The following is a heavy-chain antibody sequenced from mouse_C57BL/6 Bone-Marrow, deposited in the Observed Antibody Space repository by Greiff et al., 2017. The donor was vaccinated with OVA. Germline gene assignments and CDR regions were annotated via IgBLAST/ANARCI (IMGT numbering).Heavy chain of an antibody. Sequence: QVTLKECGPGILQPSQTLSLTCSFSGFSLSTFGMGVGWIRPPSGKGLEWLAHIWWDDDKYYNPALKSRLTISKDTSKNQVFLKIANVDTADTATYYGARIFIYYGNWYFDVWGTGTTVTVSS. V-gene: IGHV8-8*01. D-gene: IGHD2-1*01. CDR2: IWWDDDK. J-gene: IGHJ1*03. CDR3: ARIFIYYGNWYFDV. CDR1: GFSLSTFGMG.